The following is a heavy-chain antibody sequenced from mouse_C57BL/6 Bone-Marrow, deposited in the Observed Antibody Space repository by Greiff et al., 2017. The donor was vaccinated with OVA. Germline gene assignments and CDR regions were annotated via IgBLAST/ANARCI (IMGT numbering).Heavy chain of an antibody. CDR3: AKRGVVAHWYYDV. Sequence: EVKLVESGGGLVKPGGSLKLSCAASGFTFSSYAMSWVRQTPEKRLAWVATISDGGSYTYYPDNVQGRFTISRDNAKNNRYQQTDHLKSEDTAMYYCAKRGVVAHWYYDVGGTGTTVTVAA. D-gene: IGHD1-1*01. CDR2: ISDGGSYT. J-gene: IGHJ1*03. V-gene: IGHV5-4*03. CDR1: GFTFSSYA.